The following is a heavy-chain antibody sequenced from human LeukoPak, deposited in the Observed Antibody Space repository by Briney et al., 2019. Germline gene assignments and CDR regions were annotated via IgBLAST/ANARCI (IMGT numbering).Heavy chain of an antibody. CDR3: AGRKSYYYDSSGYFEEYFQH. V-gene: IGHV3-7*01. CDR1: GFTFSSYW. J-gene: IGHJ1*01. Sequence: PGGSLRLYCAASGFTFSSYWMSWDRQAPGKGLEWVANIKQDGSEKYYVDSVKGRFTISRDNAKNSLYLQMNSLRAEDTAVYYCAGRKSYYYDSSGYFEEYFQHWGQGTLVTVSS. CDR2: IKQDGSEK. D-gene: IGHD3-22*01.